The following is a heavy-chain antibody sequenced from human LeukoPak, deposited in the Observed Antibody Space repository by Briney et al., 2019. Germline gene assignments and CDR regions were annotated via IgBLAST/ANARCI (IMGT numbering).Heavy chain of an antibody. J-gene: IGHJ4*02. V-gene: IGHV3-30*19. CDR2: ISSDGSHK. CDR3: ARDQYSSGWSTFEY. Sequence: GGSLRLSCAASGFTFSSYGMHWVRQAPGKGLEWVAVISSDGSHKYYADSVKGRFTISRDSSKNTLYLQMNSLRAEDTAVFYCARDQYSSGWSTFEYWGQGTLVTVSS. CDR1: GFTFSSYG. D-gene: IGHD6-19*01.